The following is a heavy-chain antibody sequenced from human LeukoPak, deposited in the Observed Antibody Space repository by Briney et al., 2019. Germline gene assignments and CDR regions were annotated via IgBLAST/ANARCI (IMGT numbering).Heavy chain of an antibody. V-gene: IGHV1-18*01. CDR3: ARDSYYYDSSTFDY. CDR2: ISAYNGNT. Sequence: ASVKVSCTASGYTFTSYGISWVRQAPGQGLEWMGWISAYNGNTNYAQKLQGRVTMTTDTSTSTAYMELRSLRSDDTAVYYCARDSYYYDSSTFDYWGQGTLVTVSS. CDR1: GYTFTSYG. J-gene: IGHJ4*02. D-gene: IGHD3-22*01.